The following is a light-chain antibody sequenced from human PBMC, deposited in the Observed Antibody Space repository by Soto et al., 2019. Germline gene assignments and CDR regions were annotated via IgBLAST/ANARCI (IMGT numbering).Light chain of an antibody. J-gene: IGKJ2*01. Sequence: EIVLTQSPGTLSLSPGERATLSCRASQSIARSYLTWYQHKPGQAPRLLIYGASSRATGIPDRFSGSGSGTDFTLTISRLETEDFAVYYCQQYGSSSYTFGQGTQLEIK. CDR1: QSIARSY. CDR2: GAS. CDR3: QQYGSSSYT. V-gene: IGKV3-20*01.